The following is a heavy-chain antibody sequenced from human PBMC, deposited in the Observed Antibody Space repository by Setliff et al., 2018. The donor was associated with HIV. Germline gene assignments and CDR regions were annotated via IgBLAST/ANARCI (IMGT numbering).Heavy chain of an antibody. J-gene: IGHJ4*02. Sequence: SETLSLTCTVSGGSISSDTFYWSWIRQPAGKGLEWIGHVYARGNTNHNPSLKSRVTISVDTSKSQFSLKLSSVTAADTAVYYCARDRYGDYAYFDYWGQGTLVTVSS. D-gene: IGHD4-17*01. CDR1: GGSISSDTFY. V-gene: IGHV4-61*09. CDR3: ARDRYGDYAYFDY. CDR2: VYARGNT.